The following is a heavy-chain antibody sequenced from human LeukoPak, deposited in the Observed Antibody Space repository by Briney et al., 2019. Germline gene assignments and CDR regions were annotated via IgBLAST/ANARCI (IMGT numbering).Heavy chain of an antibody. D-gene: IGHD2-15*01. J-gene: IGHJ5*02. CDR3: ARDQDIVVVVAALRQREMGGFDP. Sequence: ASVKVSCKASGYTFTNYDINWVRQATGQGPEWMGWMNPKSGNTGYAQKFQGRVTMTRNTSISTACVELSSLRSDDTAVYYCARDQDIVVVVAALRQREMGGFDPWGQGTLVTVSS. CDR2: MNPKSGNT. CDR1: GYTFTNYD. V-gene: IGHV1-8*01.